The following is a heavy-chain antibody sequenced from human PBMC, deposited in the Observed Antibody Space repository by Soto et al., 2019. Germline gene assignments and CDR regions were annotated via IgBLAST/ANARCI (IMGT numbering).Heavy chain of an antibody. CDR3: AISGDFPYYYYGMDV. Sequence: GASVKVSCKASGYTFTTYGINWVRQAPGQGLEWMGWISGYNGNTKYAQKFQGRVTMTTDTSTNTAYMEVRSLRSDDMAVYYCAISGDFPYYYYGMDVWGQGTTVTGSS. CDR2: ISGYNGNT. J-gene: IGHJ6*02. CDR1: GYTFTTYG. D-gene: IGHD4-17*01. V-gene: IGHV1-18*03.